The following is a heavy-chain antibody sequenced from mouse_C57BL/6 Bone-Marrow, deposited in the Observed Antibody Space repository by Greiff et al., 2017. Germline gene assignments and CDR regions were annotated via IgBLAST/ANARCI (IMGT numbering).Heavy chain of an antibody. CDR2: IDPSDSYT. D-gene: IGHD3-2*02. V-gene: IGHV1-59*01. J-gene: IGHJ3*01. CDR3: ARDTGRAWFAY. Sequence: QVQLQQPGAELVRPGTSVKLSCKASGYTFTSYRMHWVKQRPGQGLEWIGVIDPSDSYTYYNQKFKGKATLTVDTSSSTAYMQLSSLTSEDSAVYYCARDTGRAWFAYWGQGTLVTVSA. CDR1: GYTFTSYR.